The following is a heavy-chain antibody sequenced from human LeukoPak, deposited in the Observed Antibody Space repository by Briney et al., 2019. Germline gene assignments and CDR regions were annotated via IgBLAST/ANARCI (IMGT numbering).Heavy chain of an antibody. D-gene: IGHD3-10*01. CDR3: ARMVVSRAFDI. J-gene: IGHJ3*02. V-gene: IGHV1-69*04. CDR1: GGTFSSYA. Sequence: SVKVSCQASGGTFSSYAISWVRQAPGQGLEWMGRIIPILGIANYAQKFQGRVTITADKSTSTAYMELSSLRSEDTAVYYCARMVVSRAFDIWGQGTMVTVSS. CDR2: IIPILGIA.